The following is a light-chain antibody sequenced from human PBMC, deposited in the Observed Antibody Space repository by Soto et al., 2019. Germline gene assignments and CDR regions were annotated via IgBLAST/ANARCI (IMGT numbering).Light chain of an antibody. Sequence: QSALTQPPSASGSPGKSVTISCTGTSSDVGGYNYVSWYQQHPGKAPKVLIYDVTQRPSGVPDRFSGSKSGNTASLTISGLQAEDEADYYCTSYGGSNNLIFGGGTKVTVL. CDR1: SSDVGGYNY. CDR2: DVT. V-gene: IGLV2-8*01. CDR3: TSYGGSNNLI. J-gene: IGLJ2*01.